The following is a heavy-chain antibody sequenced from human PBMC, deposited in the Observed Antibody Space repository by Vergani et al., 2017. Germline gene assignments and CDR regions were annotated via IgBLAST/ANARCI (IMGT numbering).Heavy chain of an antibody. D-gene: IGHD2-2*01. CDR2: ISSSSSYN. J-gene: IGHJ3*01. V-gene: IGHV3-21*01. Sequence: EVQLVESGGGLVKRGGSLRLSCAASGFTFSSYSMNWVRPAPGKGLEWVSSISSSSSYNHYSDTLKGRFTISRDSAKNTLYLQMDSLRAEDTAVYYCAREYSSTSGRAFDFWGQGTKVTVSS. CDR3: AREYSSTSGRAFDF. CDR1: GFTFSSYS.